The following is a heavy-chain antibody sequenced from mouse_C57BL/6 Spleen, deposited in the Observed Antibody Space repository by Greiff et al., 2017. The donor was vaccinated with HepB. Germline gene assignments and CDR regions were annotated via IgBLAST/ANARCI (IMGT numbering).Heavy chain of an antibody. D-gene: IGHD2-1*01. J-gene: IGHJ4*01. Sequence: VKLMESGPGLVQPSQSLSITCTVSGFSLTSYGVHWVRQSPGKGLEWLGVIWSGGSTDYNAAFISRLSISKDNSKSQVFFKMNSLQADDTAIYYCASLYGNYGVGYYAMDYWGQGTSVTVSS. CDR3: ASLYGNYGVGYYAMDY. V-gene: IGHV2-2*01. CDR1: GFSLTSYG. CDR2: IWSGGST.